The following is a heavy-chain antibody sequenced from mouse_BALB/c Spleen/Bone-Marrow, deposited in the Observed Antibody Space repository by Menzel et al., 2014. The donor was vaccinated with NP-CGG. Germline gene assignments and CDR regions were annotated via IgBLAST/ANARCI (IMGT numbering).Heavy chain of an antibody. D-gene: IGHD2-2*01. CDR3: GRGGLRREGYAMDY. CDR2: INPYNGDT. Sequence: EVQLQQSGPELVKPGASVKISCKASGYSFTGYFMNWVKRSHGKSLGWIGRINPYNGDTFYNQKFKGKATLTVDKSSSTAHMELLSLTSEDSAVYYCGRGGLRREGYAMDYWGQGTSVTVSS. J-gene: IGHJ4*01. CDR1: GYSFTGYF. V-gene: IGHV1-37*01.